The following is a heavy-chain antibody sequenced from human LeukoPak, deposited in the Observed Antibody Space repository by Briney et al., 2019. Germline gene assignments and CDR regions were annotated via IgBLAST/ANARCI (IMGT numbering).Heavy chain of an antibody. J-gene: IGHJ5*02. D-gene: IGHD3-9*01. CDR2: ISGSGGST. Sequence: GSLRLSCAASGFTFSSYGMHWVRQAPGKGLEGVSAISGSGGSTYYADSVKGRFTISRDNSKNTLYLQMNGLRAEDTAVYYCAKDPARNDILIGYWDNWFDLWGQGTLVTVSS. V-gene: IGHV3-23*01. CDR1: GFTFSSYG. CDR3: AKDPARNDILIGYWDNWFDL.